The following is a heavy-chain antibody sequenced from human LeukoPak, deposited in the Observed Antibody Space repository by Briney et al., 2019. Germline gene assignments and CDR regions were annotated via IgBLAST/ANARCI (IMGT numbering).Heavy chain of an antibody. CDR3: AKDRYSYGTISFDY. D-gene: IGHD5-18*01. J-gene: IGHJ4*02. Sequence: GGSLRLSCAASGFTFSSYAMSWVRQAPGKGLEWVSAISGSGGSTYYADSVKGRFTISRDNSKNTLYLQMNSLRAEDTAVYHCAKDRYSYGTISFDYWGQGTLVTVSS. V-gene: IGHV3-23*01. CDR2: ISGSGGST. CDR1: GFTFSSYA.